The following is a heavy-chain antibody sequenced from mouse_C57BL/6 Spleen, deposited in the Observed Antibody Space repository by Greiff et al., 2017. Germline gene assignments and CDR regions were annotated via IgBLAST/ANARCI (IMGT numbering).Heavy chain of an antibody. Sequence: VKLVESGAELARPGASVKLSCKASGYTFTSYGISWVKQRTGQGLEWIGEIYPRSGNTYYNEKFKGKATLTADKSSSTAYMELRSLTSEDSAVYFCAREGVVTFDYWGQGTTLTVSS. J-gene: IGHJ2*01. CDR2: IYPRSGNT. CDR3: AREGVVTFDY. D-gene: IGHD2-5*01. CDR1: GYTFTSYG. V-gene: IGHV1-81*01.